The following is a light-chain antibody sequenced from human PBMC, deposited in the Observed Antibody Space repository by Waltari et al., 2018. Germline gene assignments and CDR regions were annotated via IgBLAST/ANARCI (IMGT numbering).Light chain of an antibody. Sequence: QSVLTQSPSASGTPGQRVPISCSGSSSNIGDNVVNWYQQVPGKAPKLLIYRNDQRPSGVPDRFSASKSGTSASLAISGLQSEDEADYYCAAWDDRMNGHWVFGGGTKVTVL. CDR3: AAWDDRMNGHWV. V-gene: IGLV1-44*01. J-gene: IGLJ3*02. CDR1: SSNIGDNV. CDR2: RND.